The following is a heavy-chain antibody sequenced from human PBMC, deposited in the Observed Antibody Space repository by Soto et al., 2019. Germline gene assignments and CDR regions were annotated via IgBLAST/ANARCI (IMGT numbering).Heavy chain of an antibody. D-gene: IGHD3-16*01. CDR3: AKGGRVVPSALYYFDY. J-gene: IGHJ4*02. CDR1: GFTFSSNG. Sequence: GGSLRLSCAASGFTFSSNGMSWVRQAPGKGLEWVSGISSSGVYTFYADSVKGRFTISRDNSKDTLYLHMYSLRAEDTAVYYCAKGGRVVPSALYYFDYWGQGTLVTVSS. V-gene: IGHV3-23*01. CDR2: ISSSGVYT.